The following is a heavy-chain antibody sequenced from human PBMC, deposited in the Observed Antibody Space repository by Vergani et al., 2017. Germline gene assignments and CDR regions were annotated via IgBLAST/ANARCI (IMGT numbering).Heavy chain of an antibody. V-gene: IGHV4-4*07. CDR1: GGSISSYY. CDR2: IYTSGST. J-gene: IGHJ2*01. CDR3: ARTGHTEYCGGDCYSFWYFDL. D-gene: IGHD2-21*02. Sequence: QVQLQESGPGLVKPSETLSLTCTVSGGSISSYYWSWIRQPAGKGLEWIGRIYTSGSTNYNPSLKSRVTMSVDTSKNQFSLKRSSVTAADTAVYDCARTGHTEYCGGDCYSFWYFDLWGRGTLVTVSS.